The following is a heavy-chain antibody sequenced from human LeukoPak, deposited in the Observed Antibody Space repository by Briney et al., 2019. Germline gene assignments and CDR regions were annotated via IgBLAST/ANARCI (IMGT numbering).Heavy chain of an antibody. V-gene: IGHV4-34*01. CDR3: ARGVVPATTD. D-gene: IGHD2-2*01. Sequence: SETLSLTCAVYGGSFGGYYWSWIRQPPGKGLEWIGEINHSGSTNYNPSLKSRVTISVDTSKNQFSLKLSSVTAADTAVYYCARGVVPATTDWGQGTLVTVSS. CDR1: GGSFGGYY. CDR2: INHSGST. J-gene: IGHJ4*02.